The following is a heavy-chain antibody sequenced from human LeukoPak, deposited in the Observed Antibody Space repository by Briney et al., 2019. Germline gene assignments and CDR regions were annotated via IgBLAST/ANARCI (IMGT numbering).Heavy chain of an antibody. D-gene: IGHD3-10*01. CDR3: AKGVGGSANYYYMDV. CDR1: GFTFTKYW. J-gene: IGHJ6*03. Sequence: PGDSLRLSCAASGFTFTKYWMTWVRQAPGKGLEWVGNIKQDGSDRYYMDSVKGRFTISRDNSKNALYLQMNSLRPEDTAVYYCAKGVGGSANYYYMDVWGKGTTVTVSS. V-gene: IGHV3-7*01. CDR2: IKQDGSDR.